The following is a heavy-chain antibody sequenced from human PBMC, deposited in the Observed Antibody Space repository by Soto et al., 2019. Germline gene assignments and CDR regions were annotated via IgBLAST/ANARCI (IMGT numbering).Heavy chain of an antibody. Sequence: SSETLSLTCVVSGGSLMDYFWSWIRQPPGMALEWIGEINHLGSINYNPSLKSRVTMSVDTSKNQFSLTLNSVTAADTATYYCARGGISHWAYFYYMDVWDRGTTVTVSS. J-gene: IGHJ6*03. CDR2: INHLGSI. CDR3: ARGGISHWAYFYYMDV. D-gene: IGHD2-21*01. CDR1: GGSLMDYF. V-gene: IGHV4-34*01.